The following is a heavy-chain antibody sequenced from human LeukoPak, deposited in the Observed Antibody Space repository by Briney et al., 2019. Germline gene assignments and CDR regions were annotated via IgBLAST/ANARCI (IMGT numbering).Heavy chain of an antibody. CDR2: LGTAGDT. CDR3: ARQSTPHGNFDY. V-gene: IGHV3-13*01. J-gene: IGHJ4*02. CDR1: GFILSNYA. D-gene: IGHD5-24*01. Sequence: GGSLSLSCAASGFILSNYAMHWVRQPAGKGLEWVSALGTAGDTFYPGSVKGRFTISRDNAKKSLFLQMSSLRAEDTAIYYCARQSTPHGNFDYWGQGTLVTVSS.